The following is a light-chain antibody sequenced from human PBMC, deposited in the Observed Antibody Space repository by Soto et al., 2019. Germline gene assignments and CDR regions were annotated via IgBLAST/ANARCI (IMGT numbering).Light chain of an antibody. V-gene: IGKV3-20*01. CDR3: QQYGNSQLT. J-gene: IGKJ4*01. CDR1: QSVSSSY. CDR2: GAS. Sequence: EIVLTQSPGTLSLSPGERATLSCRASQSVSSSYLAWYQQKPGQAPRLLIFGASSRATGIPDRFSGSGSGTDFTLIISRLEPEDFAVYYCQQYGNSQLTFGGGTKVEIK.